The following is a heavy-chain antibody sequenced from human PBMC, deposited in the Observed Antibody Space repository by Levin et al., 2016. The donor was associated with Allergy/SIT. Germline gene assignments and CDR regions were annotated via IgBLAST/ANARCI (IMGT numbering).Heavy chain of an antibody. Sequence: WIRQPPGKGLEWVAVISYDGSNKYYADSVKGRFTISRDNSKNTLYLQMNSLRAEDTAVYYCAKTAGGGYFDYWGQGTLVTVSS. V-gene: IGHV3-30*18. D-gene: IGHD6-13*01. J-gene: IGHJ4*02. CDR2: ISYDGSNK. CDR3: AKTAGGGYFDY.